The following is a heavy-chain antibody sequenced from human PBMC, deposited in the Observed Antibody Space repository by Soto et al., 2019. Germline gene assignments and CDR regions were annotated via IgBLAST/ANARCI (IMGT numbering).Heavy chain of an antibody. Sequence: GGSLRLSCAASGFTFSSYSMNRVRQAPGKGLEWVSSISSSSSYIYYADSVKGRFTISRDNAKNSLYLQMNSLRAEDTAVYYCARGRYGDDYLFDYWGQGTLVTVSS. D-gene: IGHD4-17*01. CDR2: ISSSSSYI. CDR3: ARGRYGDDYLFDY. V-gene: IGHV3-21*01. J-gene: IGHJ4*02. CDR1: GFTFSSYS.